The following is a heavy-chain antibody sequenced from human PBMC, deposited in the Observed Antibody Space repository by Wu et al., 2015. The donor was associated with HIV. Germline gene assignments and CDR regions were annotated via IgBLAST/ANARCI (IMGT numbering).Heavy chain of an antibody. CDR2: INPSGGST. D-gene: IGHD6-13*01. Sequence: QVQLVQSGAEVKKPGASVKVSCKASGYTFSSYYMHWVRQAPGQGLEWMGIINPSGGSTSYAQKFQGRVTMTRDTSTSTVYMELSSLRSEDTAVYYCARLVAAPMKGAFDIWGQGTIGHRLF. CDR1: GYTFSSYY. CDR3: ARLVAAPMKGAFDI. J-gene: IGHJ3*02. V-gene: IGHV1-46*01.